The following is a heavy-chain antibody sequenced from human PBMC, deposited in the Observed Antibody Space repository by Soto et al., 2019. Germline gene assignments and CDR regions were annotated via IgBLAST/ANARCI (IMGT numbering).Heavy chain of an antibody. CDR1: GYTFTSYA. CDR3: ARAVGGPTSNLDY. V-gene: IGHV1-3*01. CDR2: INAGNGNK. Sequence: ASVKVSCKASGYTFTSYAMHWVRQAPGQRLEWMGWINAGNGNKKYSQKFQGRVTITRDTSASTAYMELCSLRSEDTAVYYCARAVGGPTSNLDYWGQGTLVTVSS. J-gene: IGHJ4*02. D-gene: IGHD3-16*01.